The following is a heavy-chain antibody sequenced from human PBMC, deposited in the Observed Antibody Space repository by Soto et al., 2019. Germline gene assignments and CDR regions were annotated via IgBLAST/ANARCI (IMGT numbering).Heavy chain of an antibody. D-gene: IGHD3-3*01. J-gene: IGHJ4*02. V-gene: IGHV3-23*01. Sequence: GGSLRLSCAASGFTFSSYAMSWVRQAPGKGLEWVSAISGSGGSTYYADSVKGRFTISRGNSKNTLYLQMNSLRAEDTAVYYCAKTTESERFLEWLLYSPFDYWGQGTLVTVSS. CDR1: GFTFSSYA. CDR2: ISGSGGST. CDR3: AKTTESERFLEWLLYSPFDY.